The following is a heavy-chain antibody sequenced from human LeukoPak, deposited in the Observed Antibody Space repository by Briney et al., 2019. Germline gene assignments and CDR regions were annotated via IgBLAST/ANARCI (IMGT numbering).Heavy chain of an antibody. D-gene: IGHD6-13*01. CDR2: ISSGGSTI. J-gene: IGHJ4*02. CDR3: ARDSAGNDY. Sequence: GGSLRLSCAASGFTFSDYYMTWIRQAPGKGLEWVSCISSGGSTIFYADSVKGRFTISRDNAKSSLFLQMNSLRAEDTAVYYCARDSAGNDYWGQGTLVTVSS. V-gene: IGHV3-11*01. CDR1: GFTFSDYY.